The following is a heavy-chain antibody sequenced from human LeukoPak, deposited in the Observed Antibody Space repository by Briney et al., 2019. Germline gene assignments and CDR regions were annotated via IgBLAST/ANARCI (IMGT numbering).Heavy chain of an antibody. V-gene: IGHV3-30*18. D-gene: IGHD1-7*01. Sequence: GGSLRLSCAASGFTFSNYGMHWVRQAPGKGLEWVALISDDGSNKNYADSVKGRFTISRDNSKNTLYLQMNSLRAEDTAVYYCAKDWNYAYWGQGTLVTVSS. CDR2: ISDDGSNK. CDR3: AKDWNYAY. J-gene: IGHJ4*02. CDR1: GFTFSNYG.